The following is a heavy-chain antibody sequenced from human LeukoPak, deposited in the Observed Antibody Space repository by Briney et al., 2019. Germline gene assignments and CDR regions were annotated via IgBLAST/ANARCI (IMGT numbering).Heavy chain of an antibody. Sequence: GASVKVSCKASGCTFTGYYMHWVRQAPGQGLEWMGWINPNSGGTNYAQKFQGRVTMTRDTSISTAYMELSRLRSDDTAVYYCARGAFCTNGVCYTPRMDVWGKGTTVTVSS. D-gene: IGHD2-8*01. J-gene: IGHJ6*03. CDR1: GCTFTGYY. CDR3: ARGAFCTNGVCYTPRMDV. CDR2: INPNSGGT. V-gene: IGHV1-2*02.